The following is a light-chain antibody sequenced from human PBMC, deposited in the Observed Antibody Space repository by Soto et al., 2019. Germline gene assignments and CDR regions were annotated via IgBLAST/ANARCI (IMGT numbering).Light chain of an antibody. CDR3: QQSLCRLQT. CDR2: TAS. J-gene: IGKJ1*01. CDR1: QSISTY. V-gene: IGKV1-39*01. Sequence: FRLPQSPSSLSASVGARVTITCWASQSISTYLNWYQQKPGKAPNLLIYTASSLQTGVPSRFSGSGAGTDFTLTISILQEEDFATYFWQQSLCRLQTFGQVTKVAIK.